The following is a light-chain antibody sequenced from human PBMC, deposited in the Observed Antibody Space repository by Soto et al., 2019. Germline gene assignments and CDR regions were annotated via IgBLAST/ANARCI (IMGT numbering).Light chain of an antibody. V-gene: IGLV2-14*03. CDR2: GVT. CDR3: ISYTSDDVRYV. CDR1: HNDIGTYDY. Sequence: QSALTQPTSVSGSPGQSITISCTGNHNDIGTYDYVSWYQQHPGRAPRLLIHGVTTRPSGISGRFSASKSGLTASLTISGLQPEDEADYYCISYTSDDVRYVFGTGTKLTVL. J-gene: IGLJ1*01.